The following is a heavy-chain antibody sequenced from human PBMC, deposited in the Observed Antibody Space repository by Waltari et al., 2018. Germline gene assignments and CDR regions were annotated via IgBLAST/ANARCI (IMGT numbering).Heavy chain of an antibody. D-gene: IGHD6-13*01. V-gene: IGHV4-4*07. CDR1: GGSFRNSY. CDR2: NNVDGRI. Sequence: QVQLQESGPGLVKPSETLSLPCSVSGGSFRNSYWSWIRQSATKGLEWIGRNNVDGRINYNPSLESRVTMSVDPFKSQFFLQLKSLTAADTAVYYCARVGPNTQLADLWGQGMLVTVST. CDR3: ARVGPNTQLADL. J-gene: IGHJ4*02.